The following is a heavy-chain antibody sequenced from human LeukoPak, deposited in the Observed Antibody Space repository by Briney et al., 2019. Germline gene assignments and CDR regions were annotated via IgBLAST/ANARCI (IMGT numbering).Heavy chain of an antibody. CDR2: IKQDGTEK. D-gene: IGHD3-16*01. CDR1: GFTFSSYW. V-gene: IGHV3-7*01. Sequence: PGGSLRLSCVASGFTFSSYWMSWVRQAPGKGLEWVAKIKQDGTEKSYVDSVKGRLTISRDNAKNSLYLQMNSLRAEDTAVYYCARWGYEAASHYYYYYYMDVWGKGTTVTVSS. J-gene: IGHJ6*03. CDR3: ARWGYEAASHYYYYYYMDV.